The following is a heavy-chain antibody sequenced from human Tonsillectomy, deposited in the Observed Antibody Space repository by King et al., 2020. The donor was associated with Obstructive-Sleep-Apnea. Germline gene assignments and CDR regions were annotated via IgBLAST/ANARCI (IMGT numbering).Heavy chain of an antibody. CDR2: ISSSSSTI. CDR3: ARESIDYPDI. Sequence: VQLVESGGGLVQPGGSLRLSCAASGFTFSSYGMNWVRQAPGKGLEWVSYISSSSSTIYCADSVKGRFTISRDNAKNSLYLQMNSLRAEDTAVYYCARESIDYPDIWGQGTMVTVSS. V-gene: IGHV3-48*04. D-gene: IGHD4-11*01. J-gene: IGHJ3*02. CDR1: GFTFSSYG.